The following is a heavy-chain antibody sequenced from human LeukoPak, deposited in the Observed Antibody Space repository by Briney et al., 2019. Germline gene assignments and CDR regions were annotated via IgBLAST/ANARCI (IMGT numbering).Heavy chain of an antibody. J-gene: IGHJ4*02. CDR2: INPNSGGT. Sequence: ASVKVSCKASGYTFTDYYIHWVRQAPGQGLECMGWINPNSGGTSYAQKFQGRITMTRDTSISTAYMELARLASDDTAVYYCAREWGFGGTIMTQGYWGQGTLVTVSS. CDR1: GYTFTDYY. D-gene: IGHD3-16*01. CDR3: AREWGFGGTIMTQGY. V-gene: IGHV1-2*02.